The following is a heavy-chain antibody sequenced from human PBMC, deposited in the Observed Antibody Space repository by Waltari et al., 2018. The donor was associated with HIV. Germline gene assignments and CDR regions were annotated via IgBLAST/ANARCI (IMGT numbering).Heavy chain of an antibody. D-gene: IGHD4-17*01. J-gene: IGHJ4*02. Sequence: EVQLVESGGGLVQPGGSLRLSCAASGFTFSSYEMNWVRQAPGKGLEWVSYISSSGSTIYYADSVKGRFTISRDNAKNSLYLQMNSLRAEDTAVYYCARATVTTSWSFDYWGQGTLVTVSS. CDR2: ISSSGSTI. V-gene: IGHV3-48*03. CDR3: ARATVTTSWSFDY. CDR1: GFTFSSYE.